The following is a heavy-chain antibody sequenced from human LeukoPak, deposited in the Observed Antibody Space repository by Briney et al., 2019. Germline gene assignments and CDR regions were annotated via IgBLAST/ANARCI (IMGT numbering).Heavy chain of an antibody. Sequence: PSETLSLTCTVSGYSISSGYYWGWIRQPPGKGLEWIGSIYHSGSTYYNPSLKSRVTISVDTSKNQFSLKLSSVTAADTAVYYCARGIGRIAAAGKPYYMDVWGKGTTVTVSS. D-gene: IGHD6-13*01. CDR3: ARGIGRIAAAGKPYYMDV. J-gene: IGHJ6*03. CDR1: GYSISSGYY. CDR2: IYHSGST. V-gene: IGHV4-38-2*02.